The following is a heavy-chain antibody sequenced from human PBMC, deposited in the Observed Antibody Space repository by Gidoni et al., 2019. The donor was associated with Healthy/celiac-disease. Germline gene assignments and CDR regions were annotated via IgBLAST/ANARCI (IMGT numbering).Heavy chain of an antibody. CDR3: ARDLTMIGLRHGMDV. V-gene: IGHV4-59*01. CDR1: GGSISSYY. J-gene: IGHJ6*02. D-gene: IGHD3-22*01. CDR2: IHYSGST. Sequence: QVQLQESGPGLVKPSETLSLTCTVSGGSISSYYWSWIRQPPGKGLEWIGYIHYSGSTNYNPSLKSRVTISVDTSKNQFSLKLSSVTAADTAVYYCARDLTMIGLRHGMDVWGQGTTVTVSS.